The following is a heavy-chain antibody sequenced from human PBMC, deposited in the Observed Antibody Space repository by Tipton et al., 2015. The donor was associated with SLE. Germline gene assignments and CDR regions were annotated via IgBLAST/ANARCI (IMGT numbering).Heavy chain of an antibody. Sequence: TLSLTCTVSGGSISSGSYYWSWIRQPAGKGLEWIGRMHTSGGTNYNPSLQSRVTISVDTSKNQFSLKLSSVTAADTAIYYCVRAGDCSGGSCYSGLDCWGQGTLVTVSS. V-gene: IGHV4-61*02. CDR3: VRAGDCSGGSCYSGLDC. CDR1: GGSISSGSYY. D-gene: IGHD2-15*01. CDR2: MHTSGGT. J-gene: IGHJ4*02.